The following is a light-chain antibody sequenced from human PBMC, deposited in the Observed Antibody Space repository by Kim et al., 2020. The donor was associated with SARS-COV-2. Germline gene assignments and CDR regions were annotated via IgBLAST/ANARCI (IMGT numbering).Light chain of an antibody. CDR3: QQYGSSFT. V-gene: IGKV3-20*01. CDR1: QSVRSSR. Sequence: EIVLTQSPGTLSLSPGERVTLSCRASQSVRSSRLAWNQQKPGQAPRLLIFDASNRATGIPDRFSGSGSGTDFTLTLSRLEPEDFAVYYCQQYGSSFTFGQGTKLEI. J-gene: IGKJ2*01. CDR2: DAS.